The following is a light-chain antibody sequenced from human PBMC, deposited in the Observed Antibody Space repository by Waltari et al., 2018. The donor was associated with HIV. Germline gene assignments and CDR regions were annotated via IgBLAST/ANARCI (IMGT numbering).Light chain of an antibody. CDR3: SSYISTTTL. CDR1: SSDIGHVKY. CDR2: EVS. Sequence: QSAPTQPASVSASPGQSLPISCPGTSSDIGHVKYVSWYQQSPGKAPKLMIYEVSNRPSGVSNRFSGSKSGNTASLTISGLQAEDEADYYCSSYISTTTLFGTGTKVTVL. V-gene: IGLV2-14*01. J-gene: IGLJ1*01.